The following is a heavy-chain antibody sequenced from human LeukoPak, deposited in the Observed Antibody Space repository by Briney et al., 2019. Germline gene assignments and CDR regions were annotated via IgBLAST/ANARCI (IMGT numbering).Heavy chain of an antibody. CDR2: INPEGSQT. J-gene: IGHJ4*02. CDR1: GSTFSSSW. V-gene: IGHV3-7*01. CDR3: AAWTDRGYNF. D-gene: IGHD5-24*01. Sequence: GGSLRLSCAGSGSTFSSSWMNWVRQAPGKGLEWVANINPEGSQTRFVDSVMGRFTMSRDNAKNSLYLQMNSLRVEDTAVFYCAAWTDRGYNFWGQGTVVTVSS.